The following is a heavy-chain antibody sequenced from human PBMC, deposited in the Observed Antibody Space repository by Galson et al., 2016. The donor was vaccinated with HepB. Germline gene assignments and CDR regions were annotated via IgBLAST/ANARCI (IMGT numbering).Heavy chain of an antibody. CDR3: AKENKFYDSSSYFDD. CDR2: ISGSGGSE. D-gene: IGHD3-22*01. CDR1: GFIFNNYA. Sequence: SLRLSCAASGFIFNNYAMSWVRQAPGKGLEWVSRISGSGGSEYYADSVKGRCSISRDNSKNTLYLDMSSLRAEDTAFYYCAKENKFYDSSSYFDDWGQGTLVTVSS. V-gene: IGHV3-23*01. J-gene: IGHJ4*02.